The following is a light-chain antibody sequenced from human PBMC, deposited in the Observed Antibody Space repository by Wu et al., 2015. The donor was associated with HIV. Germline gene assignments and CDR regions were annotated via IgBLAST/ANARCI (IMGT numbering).Light chain of an antibody. Sequence: DIQMTQSPSTLSAFVGDRVTITCRASQNITQWLAWYQQKPGKAPKVLIYKASNLEDGVPTRFSGSGSVTDFTLTISSLQPDDFATYYCLQDYNYPWTFGQGTKVEIK. CDR3: LQDYNYPWT. CDR1: QNITQW. V-gene: IGKV1-5*03. J-gene: IGKJ1*01. CDR2: KAS.